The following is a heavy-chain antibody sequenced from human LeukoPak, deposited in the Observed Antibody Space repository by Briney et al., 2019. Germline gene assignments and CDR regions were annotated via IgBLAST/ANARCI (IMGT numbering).Heavy chain of an antibody. V-gene: IGHV3-48*01. CDR1: GFRFSSYD. CDR3: ATGGSEYRSDWLDS. D-gene: IGHD5-18*01. Sequence: PGGSLRLSCVGSGFRFSSYDMNWVRQAPGRGLEWLSYLTRASSATWYADSVKGRFTIFRDNAKSSLYLQMNSLRVEDTAVYYCATGGSEYRSDWLDSWGQGTLVNVAS. CDR2: LTRASSAT. J-gene: IGHJ5*01.